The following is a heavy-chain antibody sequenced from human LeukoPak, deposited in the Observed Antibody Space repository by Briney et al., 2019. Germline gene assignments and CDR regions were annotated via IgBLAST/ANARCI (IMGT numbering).Heavy chain of an antibody. V-gene: IGHV4-59*01. J-gene: IGHJ4*02. Sequence: SETLSLTRTVSGGSISSYYWSWIRQPPGKGLEWIGYIYYSGSTNYNPSLKSRVTISVDTSKNQFSLKLSSVTAADTAVYYCARTTRGSGESFDYWGQGTLVTVSS. CDR1: GGSISSYY. CDR2: IYYSGST. CDR3: ARTTRGSGESFDY. D-gene: IGHD3-10*01.